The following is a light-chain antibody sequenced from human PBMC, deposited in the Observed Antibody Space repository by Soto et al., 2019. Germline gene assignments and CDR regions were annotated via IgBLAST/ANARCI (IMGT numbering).Light chain of an antibody. J-gene: IGKJ2*01. CDR3: QQLNSYPPYT. CDR1: QGISSY. Sequence: DIQLTQSPSFLSASVGDRVTITCRASQGISSYLAWYQQKPGKAPKLLIYAASTLQSGVPSRFSGSRSGTEFTLTISILQPEDFASYYCQQLNSYPPYTFGQGTKLEIQ. V-gene: IGKV1-9*01. CDR2: AAS.